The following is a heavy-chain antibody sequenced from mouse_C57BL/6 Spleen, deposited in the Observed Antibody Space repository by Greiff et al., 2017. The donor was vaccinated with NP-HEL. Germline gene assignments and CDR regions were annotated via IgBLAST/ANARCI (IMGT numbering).Heavy chain of an antibody. CDR3: ARALHSNSFAY. D-gene: IGHD2-5*01. J-gene: IGHJ3*01. Sequence: VQLQQPGAELVRPGSSVKLSCKASGYTFTSYWMDWVKQRPGQGLEWIGNIYPSDSETHYNQKFKDKATLTVDKSSSTAYMQLSSLTSEDSAVYYCARALHSNSFAYWGQGTLVTVSA. CDR2: IYPSDSET. CDR1: GYTFTSYW. V-gene: IGHV1-61*01.